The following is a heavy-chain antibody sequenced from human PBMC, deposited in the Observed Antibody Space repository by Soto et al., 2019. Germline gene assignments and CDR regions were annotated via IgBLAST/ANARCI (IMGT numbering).Heavy chain of an antibody. CDR1: GFTFDDYA. V-gene: IGHV3-9*01. CDR3: AQDLHFEYSSSSCRSNYFDY. J-gene: IGHJ4*02. D-gene: IGHD6-6*01. Sequence: EVQLVESGGGLVQPGRSLRLSCAASGFTFDDYAMHWVRQAPGKGLEWVSGISWNSGSIGYADSVKGRFTISRDNAKNSLYLQMNSLRDEDTALYYCAQDLHFEYSSSSCRSNYFDYWGQGTLVTVSS. CDR2: ISWNSGSI.